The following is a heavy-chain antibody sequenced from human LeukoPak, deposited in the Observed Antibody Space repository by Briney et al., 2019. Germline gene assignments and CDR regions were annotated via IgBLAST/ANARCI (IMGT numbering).Heavy chain of an antibody. CDR3: AKDPIPLMTTVVTPLYFDY. CDR1: GYTFTSYY. CDR2: INPSGGST. D-gene: IGHD4-23*01. Sequence: ASVKVSCKASGYTFTSYYMHWVRQAPGQGLEWMGIINPSGGSTSYAQKFQGRVTMTRDTSTSTVYMELSSLRSEDTAVYYCAKDPIPLMTTVVTPLYFDYWGQGTLVTVSS. J-gene: IGHJ4*02. V-gene: IGHV1-46*01.